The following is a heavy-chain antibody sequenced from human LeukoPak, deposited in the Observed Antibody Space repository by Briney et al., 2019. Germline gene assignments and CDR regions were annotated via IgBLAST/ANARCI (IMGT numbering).Heavy chain of an antibody. J-gene: IGHJ4*02. D-gene: IGHD3-9*01. V-gene: IGHV3-23*01. CDR3: AKDRVLYDILTGYYDY. Sequence: GGSLRLSCAASGFTFSIYAMSWVRQAPGKGLEWVSAISGSGGNTNYADSVKGRFTISRDNSKNTLYLQMNSLRAEDTAVYYCAKDRVLYDILTGYYDYWGQGTLVTVSS. CDR1: GFTFSIYA. CDR2: ISGSGGNT.